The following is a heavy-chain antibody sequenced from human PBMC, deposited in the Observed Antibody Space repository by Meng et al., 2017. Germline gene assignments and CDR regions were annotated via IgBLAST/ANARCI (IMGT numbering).Heavy chain of an antibody. J-gene: IGHJ4*02. CDR1: GGTFSSYA. Sequence: SVKVSCLASGGTFSSYAISWVRQAPGHGLEWMGGIIPIFGTANYAQKFQGRVTITADKSTSTAYMELSSLRSEDTAVYYCARGGRVDTVTTFDYWGQGTLVTVSS. V-gene: IGHV1-69*06. CDR2: IIPIFGTA. D-gene: IGHD4-17*01. CDR3: ARGGRVDTVTTFDY.